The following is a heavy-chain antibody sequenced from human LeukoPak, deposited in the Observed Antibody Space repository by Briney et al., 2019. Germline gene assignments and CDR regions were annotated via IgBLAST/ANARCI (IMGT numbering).Heavy chain of an antibody. CDR1: GYTFTSYD. D-gene: IGHD6-19*01. V-gene: IGHV1-8*03. J-gene: IGHJ4*02. Sequence: ASVKVSCKTSGYTFTSYDINWVRQATGQGLEWMGWMNPNSGNTGYAQKFQGGVTITRNTSISTAYMELSSLRSEDTAVYYCASLGDYSSGWYRDYWGQGTLVTVSS. CDR3: ASLGDYSSGWYRDY. CDR2: MNPNSGNT.